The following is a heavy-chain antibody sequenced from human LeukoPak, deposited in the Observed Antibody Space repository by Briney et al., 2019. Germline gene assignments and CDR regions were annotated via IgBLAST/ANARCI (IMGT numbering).Heavy chain of an antibody. CDR3: AKDGGGSTMVRGVTLDY. CDR2: ISYDGSNK. Sequence: QPGRSLRLSCAASGFTFSSYGMHWVRQAPGKGLEWVAVISYDGSNKYYADSVKGRFTISRDNSKNTLYLQMNSLRAEDTAVYYCAKDGGGSTMVRGVTLDYWSQGTLVTVSS. J-gene: IGHJ4*02. V-gene: IGHV3-30*18. D-gene: IGHD3-10*01. CDR1: GFTFSSYG.